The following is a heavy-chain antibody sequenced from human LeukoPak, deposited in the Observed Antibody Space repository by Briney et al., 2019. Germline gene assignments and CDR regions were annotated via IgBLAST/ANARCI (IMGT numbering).Heavy chain of an antibody. Sequence: PGGSLRLSCAASGFTFSSYAMSWVRQAPGKGLKWVSAISGSGGSTYYADSVKGRFTISRDNSKNTLYLQMNSLRAEDTAVYYCAKAQLGIPTYFDYWGQGTLVTVSS. CDR1: GFTFSSYA. CDR2: ISGSGGST. J-gene: IGHJ4*02. V-gene: IGHV3-23*01. CDR3: AKAQLGIPTYFDY. D-gene: IGHD2-2*01.